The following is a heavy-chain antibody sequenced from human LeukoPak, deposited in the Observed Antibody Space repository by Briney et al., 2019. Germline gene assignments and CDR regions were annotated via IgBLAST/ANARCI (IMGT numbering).Heavy chain of an antibody. CDR1: GFTFSSYS. CDR3: ARDVSSSWSPFFDY. Sequence: GGSLRLSCAASGFTFSSYSMNWVRQAPGKGLEWVSSISSSSSCIYYADSVKGRFTISRDNAKNSLYLQMNSLRAEDTAVYYCARDVSSSWSPFFDYWGQGTLVTVSS. D-gene: IGHD6-13*01. J-gene: IGHJ4*02. CDR2: ISSSSSCI. V-gene: IGHV3-21*01.